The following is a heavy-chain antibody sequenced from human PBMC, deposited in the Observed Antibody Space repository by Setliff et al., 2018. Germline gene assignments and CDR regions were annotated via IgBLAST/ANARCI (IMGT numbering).Heavy chain of an antibody. D-gene: IGHD6-13*01. J-gene: IGHJ4*02. V-gene: IGHV1-18*01. CDR3: AREVGSRLDY. CDR2: ISAYNGYT. CDR1: GYTLTELS. Sequence: GASVKVSCKVSGYTLTELSMHWVRQAPGQGLEWMGWISAYNGYTNYAQKLQGRVTMTTDTSTSTAYMELRSLRSDDTAVYYCAREVGSRLDYWGQGTLVTVSS.